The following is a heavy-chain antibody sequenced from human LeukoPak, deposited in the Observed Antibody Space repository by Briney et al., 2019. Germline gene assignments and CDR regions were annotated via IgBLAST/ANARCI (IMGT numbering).Heavy chain of an antibody. D-gene: IGHD2-2*01. CDR3: ARVLPVASRDY. CDR2: IKQDGSDK. Sequence: GGSLRLSCAASGFTFSTYWMSWVRQAPGKGLEWVANIKQDGSDKFYVDSVKGRFTISRDNAKNSMYLQMNSLRAEDTAIYYCARVLPVASRDYWGQGSLVTVSS. CDR1: GFTFSTYW. J-gene: IGHJ4*02. V-gene: IGHV3-7*01.